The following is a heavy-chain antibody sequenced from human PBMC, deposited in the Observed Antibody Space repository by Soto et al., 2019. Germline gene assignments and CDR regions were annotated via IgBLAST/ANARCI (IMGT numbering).Heavy chain of an antibody. J-gene: IGHJ6*02. CDR3: TRQLPTAIRGGYYYSYGMDV. D-gene: IGHD2-2*02. CDR2: LHGDGTTT. CDR1: GFTFSTYW. Sequence: TGGSLRLSCAASGFTFSTYWMNWVRQAPGKGLLRVSRLHGDGTTTGYAGSVKGRFTISRDNAKNTLYLQMNNLRAEDTAVYYCTRQLPTAIRGGYYYSYGMDVWGQGTTVTVSS. V-gene: IGHV3-74*01.